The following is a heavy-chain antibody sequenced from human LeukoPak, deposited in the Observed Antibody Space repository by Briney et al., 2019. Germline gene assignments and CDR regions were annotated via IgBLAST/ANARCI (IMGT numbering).Heavy chain of an antibody. Sequence: SETLSLTCTVSGDSISRYYWSWIRQPAGKGLEWIGRIYNGGIITYNPSLKSRVTMSIDTSNNQFSLRLGFVTAADTAVYYCARDSGTTGEVKFDPWGQGTLVTVSS. D-gene: IGHD3-10*01. CDR2: IYNGGII. V-gene: IGHV4-4*07. J-gene: IGHJ5*02. CDR3: ARDSGTTGEVKFDP. CDR1: GDSISRYY.